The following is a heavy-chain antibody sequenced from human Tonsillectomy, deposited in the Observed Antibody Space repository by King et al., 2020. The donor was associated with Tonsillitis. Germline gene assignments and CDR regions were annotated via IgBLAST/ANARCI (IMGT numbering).Heavy chain of an antibody. CDR2: IYASGGT. Sequence: VQLQESGPGLVKPAQTLSVTCTVSGGSLSSGTYYWTWIRQSAGKGLEWIGRIYASGGTAYNPSLKSRVTMSINTPTNQFSLEMKSVTAADTAGYFCVRQYSSSRYWNWYLDLWGRGTLVTVSS. CDR1: GGSLSSGTYY. V-gene: IGHV4-61*02. CDR3: VRQYSSSRYWNWYLDL. J-gene: IGHJ2*01. D-gene: IGHD2-2*01.